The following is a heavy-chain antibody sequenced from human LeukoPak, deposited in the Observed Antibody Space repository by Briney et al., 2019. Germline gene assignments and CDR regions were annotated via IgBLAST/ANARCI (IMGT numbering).Heavy chain of an antibody. J-gene: IGHJ4*02. Sequence: PSETLSLTCAVYGGSFSGYYWGWIRQPPGERMEWIGSIDNSGNTYYIPSVKSRITISADTSKNQFSLKLNSVTATDTAVYFCARDSGNFQVDYWGQGILVTVSS. V-gene: IGHV4-34*01. CDR2: IDNSGNT. CDR3: ARDSGNFQVDY. CDR1: GGSFSGYY. D-gene: IGHD1-26*01.